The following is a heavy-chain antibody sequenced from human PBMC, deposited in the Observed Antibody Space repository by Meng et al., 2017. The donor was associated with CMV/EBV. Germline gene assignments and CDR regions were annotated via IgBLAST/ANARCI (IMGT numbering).Heavy chain of an antibody. V-gene: IGHV3-30*04. D-gene: IGHD6-13*01. Sequence: GESLKISCAASGFTFSSYAMHWVRQAPGQGLEWVAVISYDGSNKYYADSVKGRFTISRDNSKNTLYLQRNSLRAEDTAVYYCARDRVTAAAGVGWFDPWGQGTLVTVSS. CDR3: ARDRVTAAAGVGWFDP. J-gene: IGHJ5*02. CDR1: GFTFSSYA. CDR2: ISYDGSNK.